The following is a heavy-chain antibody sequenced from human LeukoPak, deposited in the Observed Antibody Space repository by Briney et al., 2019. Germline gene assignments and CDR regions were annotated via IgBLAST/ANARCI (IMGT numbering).Heavy chain of an antibody. CDR3: ARLKARDAFDI. J-gene: IGHJ3*02. Sequence: SETLSLTCTVSGGSISGYYWSWIRQPPGKGLEWIGYIYYSGSTNYNPSLKSRVTISVDTSKNQFSLKLTSVTAADTAVYYCARLKARDAFDIWGQGTMVTVSS. CDR1: GGSISGYY. CDR2: IYYSGST. V-gene: IGHV4-59*08.